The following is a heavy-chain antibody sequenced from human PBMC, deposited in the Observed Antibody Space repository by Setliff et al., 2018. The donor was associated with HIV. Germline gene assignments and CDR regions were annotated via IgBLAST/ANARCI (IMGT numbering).Heavy chain of an antibody. J-gene: IGHJ4*02. Sequence: SETLSLTCAVSGYSISSGYYWGWIRQPPGKGLEWIGSIYHSGSTYYNPSLKSRVTISVDTSKNQFSLKLSSVTAADTAVYYCASRDTSRYFDDYWGQGTLVTVSS. CDR3: ASRDTSRYFDDY. V-gene: IGHV4-38-2*01. CDR1: GYSISSGYY. CDR2: IYHSGST. D-gene: IGHD3-22*01.